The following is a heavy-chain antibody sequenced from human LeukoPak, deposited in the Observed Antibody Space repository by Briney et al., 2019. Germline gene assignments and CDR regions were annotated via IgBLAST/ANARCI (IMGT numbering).Heavy chain of an antibody. CDR3: ARYIAGYRDDAFDI. CDR2: INHSGST. J-gene: IGHJ3*02. CDR1: GGSFSGYY. D-gene: IGHD3-16*02. V-gene: IGHV4-34*01. Sequence: SETLSLTCAVYGGSFSGYYWSWIRQPPGKGLEWIGEINHSGSTNYNPSLKSRVTISVDTSKDQFSLKLSSVTAADTAVYYCARYIAGYRDDAFDIWGQGTMVTVSS.